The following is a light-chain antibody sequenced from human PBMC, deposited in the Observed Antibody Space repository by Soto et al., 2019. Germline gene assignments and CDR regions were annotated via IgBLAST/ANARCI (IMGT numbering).Light chain of an antibody. V-gene: IGKV1-39*01. CDR3: QQTYSTPRT. CDR2: GAS. J-gene: IGKJ1*01. Sequence: DIQMTQSPSSLSASVGDRVTITCRASQSISTYLIWYQQSPGKAPKLLIHGASSLQSGVPSRFSGSGSGTDCTLTINSLQPTDFATYFCQQTYSTPRTFGQGTKVEIK. CDR1: QSISTY.